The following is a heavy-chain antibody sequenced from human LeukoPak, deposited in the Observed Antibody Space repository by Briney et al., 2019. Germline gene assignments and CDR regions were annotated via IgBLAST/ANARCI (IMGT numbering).Heavy chain of an antibody. CDR2: IYHSGST. J-gene: IGHJ3*02. CDR1: GGSISSSNW. V-gene: IGHV4-4*02. Sequence: PSETLSLTCAVSGGSISSSNWWSWVRQPPGKGLEWIGEIYHSGSTNYNPSLKSRVSISVDESKNQFSLKLSSVTAADTAVYYCASDVLRYFDWSDRAFDIWGQGTMVTVSS. CDR3: ASDVLRYFDWSDRAFDI. D-gene: IGHD3-9*01.